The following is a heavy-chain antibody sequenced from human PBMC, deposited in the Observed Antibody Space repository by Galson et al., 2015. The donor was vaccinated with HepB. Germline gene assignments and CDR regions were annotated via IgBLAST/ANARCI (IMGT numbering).Heavy chain of an antibody. Sequence: SVKVSCKSSGYTFTDYYIQWVRQAPGQGLEWMGWITPKRGDTNYARTFKGRVTMTRDTSISTAYLEVSGLRSDDTATYFRARDDGYNSGWGYWGQGTLVTVSS. J-gene: IGHJ4*02. V-gene: IGHV1-2*02. D-gene: IGHD6-19*01. CDR2: ITPKRGDT. CDR1: GYTFTDYY. CDR3: ARDDGYNSGWGY.